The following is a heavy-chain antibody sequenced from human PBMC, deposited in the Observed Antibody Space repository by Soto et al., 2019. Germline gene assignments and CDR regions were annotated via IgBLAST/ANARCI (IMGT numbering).Heavy chain of an antibody. Sequence: QVQLVQSGAELKEPGASVKVSCTASEYTFVNHDINWVRQAPGRGLEWMGWMNPNSGNSGFAQKFQDRVTMTRDTSRDTAYIELRNLRSEDTAVYYCARGWGRWPHEKPGDYWGQGTLVTVST. V-gene: IGHV1-8*01. D-gene: IGHD3-16*01. J-gene: IGHJ4*02. CDR3: ARGWGRWPHEKPGDY. CDR1: EYTFVNHD. CDR2: MNPNSGNS.